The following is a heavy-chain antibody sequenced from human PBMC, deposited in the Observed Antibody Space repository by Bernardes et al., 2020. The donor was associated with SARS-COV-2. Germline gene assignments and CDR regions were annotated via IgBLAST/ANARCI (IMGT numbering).Heavy chain of an antibody. CDR1: GFTFSSYA. J-gene: IGHJ4*02. D-gene: IGHD6-19*01. CDR3: AKGGSSGWWSFFDY. CDR2: ISGTGGST. V-gene: IGHV3-23*01. Sequence: GSLRLSCASSGFTFSSYAMSWVRQAPGKGLAWVSGISGTGGSTYYADSVKGRFTLSRDNSKNTLYLQMNSVRAEDTAVYYCAKGGSSGWWSFFDYWGQGTLVTVSS.